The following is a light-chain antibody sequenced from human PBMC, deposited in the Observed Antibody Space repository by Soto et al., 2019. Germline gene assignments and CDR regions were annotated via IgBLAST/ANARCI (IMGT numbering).Light chain of an antibody. CDR1: QTISSL. Sequence: DIQMTQSPSTLSGSVGDRVTITCRASQTISSLLAWYQQKPGKAPKLLIFGASNLESGVPSRFSGSGSGTEFTLSISSLQPEDFATYYCQQGYSTTPITFGQGTRLEIK. J-gene: IGKJ5*01. CDR2: GAS. CDR3: QQGYSTTPIT. V-gene: IGKV1-39*01.